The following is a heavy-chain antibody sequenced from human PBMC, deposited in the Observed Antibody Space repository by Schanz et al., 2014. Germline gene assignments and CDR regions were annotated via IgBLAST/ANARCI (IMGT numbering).Heavy chain of an antibody. CDR3: AIIGVMVAVAGTRADY. Sequence: VQLLQFGGGFVQPGGSLGLSCVVSGFTVSSDHMSWVRQAPGKGLEWVSTIYASGATYYADSVKRRFTISRDISKNTLHLQVTSLRAEDTALYYCAIIGVMVAVAGTRADYWGQGTLVTVSS. J-gene: IGHJ4*02. CDR2: IYASGAT. V-gene: IGHV3-66*01. CDR1: GFTVSSDH. D-gene: IGHD6-19*01.